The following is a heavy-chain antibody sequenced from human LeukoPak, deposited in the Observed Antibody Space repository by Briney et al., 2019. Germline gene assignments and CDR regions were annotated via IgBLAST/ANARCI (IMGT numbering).Heavy chain of an antibody. J-gene: IGHJ4*02. Sequence: GASVKVSCKASGGTFSSYAISWVRQASGQGLEWMGGIIPIFGTANYAQKFQGRVTITADESTSTAYMELSSLRSEDTAVYYCARDRGLSGYDLDYWGQGTLVTVSS. V-gene: IGHV1-69*13. CDR3: ARDRGLSGYDLDY. D-gene: IGHD5-12*01. CDR2: IIPIFGTA. CDR1: GGTFSSYA.